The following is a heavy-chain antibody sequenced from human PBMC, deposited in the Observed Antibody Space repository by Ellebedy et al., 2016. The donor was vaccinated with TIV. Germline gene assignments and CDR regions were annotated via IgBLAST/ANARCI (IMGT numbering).Heavy chain of an antibody. CDR1: GDSITNHY. CDR2: IDHSGSA. V-gene: IGHV4-59*11. J-gene: IGHJ4*02. Sequence: MPSETLSLTCSVSGDSITNHYWSWIRQPPGKGLEWIGYIDHSGSANYNASLASRVSISVDTSKNQFSLKFTSVTAADPAVYYCARVPRSTVRELGSLDYWGQGTLVAVSS. CDR3: ARVPRSTVRELGSLDY. D-gene: IGHD3-10*01.